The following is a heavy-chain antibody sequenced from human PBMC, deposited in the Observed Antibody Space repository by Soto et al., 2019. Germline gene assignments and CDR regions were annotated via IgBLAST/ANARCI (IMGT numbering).Heavy chain of an antibody. CDR2: ISAYNGNT. CDR3: ARDTTVGFTISGVVPFDP. V-gene: IGHV1-18*04. CDR1: GYTFTSYG. D-gene: IGHD3-3*01. Sequence: ASVKVSCKASGYTFTSYGISWVRQAPGQGLEWMGWISAYNGNTNYAQKLQGRVTMTTDTSTSTAYMELRSLRSDDTAVYYCARDTTVGFTISGVVPFDPWGQGTLVTVSS. J-gene: IGHJ5*02.